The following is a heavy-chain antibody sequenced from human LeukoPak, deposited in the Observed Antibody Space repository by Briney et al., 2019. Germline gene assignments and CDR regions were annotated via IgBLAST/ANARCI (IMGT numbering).Heavy chain of an antibody. D-gene: IGHD3-10*01. J-gene: IGHJ4*02. CDR3: AREGYYGSGSPPSLYFDY. V-gene: IGHV3-30-3*01. CDR2: TSSDLNVK. Sequence: GGSLGLSCAASGFTFRNYVIHWVRQAPGKGLEWVAVTSSDLNVKLYADSVKGRFTISRDNSRSTLYLQMNSLRPEDTAVYYCAREGYYGSGSPPSLYFDYWGQGTLVTVSS. CDR1: GFTFRNYV.